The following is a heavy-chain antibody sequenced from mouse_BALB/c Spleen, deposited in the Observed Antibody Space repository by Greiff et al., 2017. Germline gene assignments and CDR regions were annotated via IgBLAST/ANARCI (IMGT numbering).Heavy chain of an antibody. J-gene: IGHJ2*01. CDR3: ARQRGSVSYYFDY. V-gene: IGHV5-6*02. Sequence: DVKLVESGGDLVKPGGSLKLSCAASGFTFSSYGMSWVRQTPDKRLEWVATISSGGSYTYYPDSVKGRFTISRDNAKNTLYLQMSSLKSEDTAMYYCARQRGSVSYYFDYWGQGTTLTVSS. CDR1: GFTFSSYG. CDR2: ISSGGSYT.